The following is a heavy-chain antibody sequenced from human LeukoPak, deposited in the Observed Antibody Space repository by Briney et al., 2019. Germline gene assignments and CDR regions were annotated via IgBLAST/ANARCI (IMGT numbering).Heavy chain of an antibody. CDR2: INHSGST. D-gene: IGHD2-2*01. Sequence: PSETLSLTCAVYGGSFSGYYWTWIRQPPGKGLEWIGEINHSGSTNYNPSLKSRVTISVDTSKNQFSLKLSSVTAADTAVYYCARRGYCSSTSCPRNWFDPWGQGTLVTVSS. CDR1: GGSFSGYY. J-gene: IGHJ5*02. CDR3: ARRGYCSSTSCPRNWFDP. V-gene: IGHV4-34*01.